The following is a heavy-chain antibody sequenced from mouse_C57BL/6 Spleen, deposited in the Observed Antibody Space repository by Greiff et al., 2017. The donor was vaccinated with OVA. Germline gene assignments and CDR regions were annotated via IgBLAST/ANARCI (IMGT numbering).Heavy chain of an antibody. CDR3: VREGGADWYFDV. J-gene: IGHJ1*03. D-gene: IGHD3-3*01. CDR2: IRSKSSNYAT. CDR1: GFTFNTYA. Sequence: EVQLQQSGGGLVQPKGSLKLSCAASGFTFNTYAMHWVRQAPGKGLEWVARIRSKSSNYATYYADSVKDRFTISRADSQSMLYLQMNNLKTEDTAMYYCVREGGADWYFDVWGTGTTVTVSS. V-gene: IGHV10-3*01.